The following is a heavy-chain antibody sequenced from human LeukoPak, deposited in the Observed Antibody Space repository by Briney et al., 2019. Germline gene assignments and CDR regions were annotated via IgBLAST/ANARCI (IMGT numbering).Heavy chain of an antibody. Sequence: GASVKVSCKASGYTFTSYGISWVRQAPGQGLEWMGWISAYNGNTNYAQKLQGRVNMTTDTSTSTAYMELRSLRSDDTAVYYCARDTYCSGGSCYQQSYYYGMDVWGKGTTVTVSS. CDR2: ISAYNGNT. CDR1: GYTFTSYG. J-gene: IGHJ6*04. CDR3: ARDTYCSGGSCYQQSYYYGMDV. D-gene: IGHD2-15*01. V-gene: IGHV1-18*04.